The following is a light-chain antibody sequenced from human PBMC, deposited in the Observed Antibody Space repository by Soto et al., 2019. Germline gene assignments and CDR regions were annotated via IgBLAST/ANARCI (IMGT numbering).Light chain of an antibody. CDR3: GADHGSGSNFVYVV. J-gene: IGLJ2*01. CDR2: VGPGGIVG. CDR1: SGYSNYK. Sequence: QSVLTQPPYASASLGASVTLTCTLSSGYSNYKVDWYQQRPGKGPRFVMRVGPGGIVGSKGDGIPDRFSVLGSGLNRYLTIKNIQEEDESDYHCGADHGSGSNFVYVVFGGGTKLTVL. V-gene: IGLV9-49*01.